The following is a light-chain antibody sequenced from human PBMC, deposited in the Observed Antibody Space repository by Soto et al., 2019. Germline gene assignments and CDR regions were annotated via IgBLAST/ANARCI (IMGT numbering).Light chain of an antibody. CDR2: AST. Sequence: DIQVTQSPSSLSASVGDRVTVTCRPSQSINSYLNWYQQKPGQAPKLLIYASTNLQSGVPARFSGSGFGTYFSLTISSLQPEYFATYYCQQSYSSLYTFGQGTKLEIK. CDR3: QQSYSSLYT. V-gene: IGKV1-39*01. J-gene: IGKJ2*01. CDR1: QSINSY.